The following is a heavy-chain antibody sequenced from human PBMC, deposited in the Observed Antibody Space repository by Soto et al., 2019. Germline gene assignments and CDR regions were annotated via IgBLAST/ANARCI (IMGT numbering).Heavy chain of an antibody. J-gene: IGHJ4*02. Sequence: SETLSLTCTVSGGSIISGDYYWSWIRQPPGKGLEWIGYIYYSGDTSYNPSLKSRVTISIDTSKNQFSLKLSSVTAADTAVYYCARHKYHSSAPSAYWGQGTLVPVSS. CDR3: ARHKYHSSAPSAY. CDR1: GGSIISGDYY. V-gene: IGHV4-30-4*08. D-gene: IGHD3-22*01. CDR2: IYYSGDT.